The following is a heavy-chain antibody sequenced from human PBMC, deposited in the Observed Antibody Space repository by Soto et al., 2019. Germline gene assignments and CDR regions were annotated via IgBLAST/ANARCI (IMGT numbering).Heavy chain of an antibody. D-gene: IGHD3-10*01. CDR3: ARRTMVRGVTDYYYYGMDV. CDR1: GGTFSSYA. V-gene: IGHV1-69*06. Sequence: ASVKVSCKASGGTFSSYAISWVRQAPGQGLEWMGGIIPIFGTANYAQKFQGRVTITADKSTSTAYMELSSLRSEDTAVYYCARRTMVRGVTDYYYYGMDVWGQGTTVTVSS. CDR2: IIPIFGTA. J-gene: IGHJ6*02.